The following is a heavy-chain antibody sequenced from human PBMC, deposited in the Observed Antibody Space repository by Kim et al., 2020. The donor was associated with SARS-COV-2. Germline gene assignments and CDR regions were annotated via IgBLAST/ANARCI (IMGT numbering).Heavy chain of an antibody. CDR2: INPNSGGT. V-gene: IGHV1-2*06. Sequence: ASVKVSCKASGYTFTGYYMHWVRQAPGQGLEWMGRINPNSGGTNYAQKFQGRVTMTRDTSISTAYMELSRLRSDDTAVYYCARVPNSSSPVDYWGQGTLVTVSS. CDR1: GYTFTGYY. J-gene: IGHJ4*02. D-gene: IGHD6-6*01. CDR3: ARVPNSSSPVDY.